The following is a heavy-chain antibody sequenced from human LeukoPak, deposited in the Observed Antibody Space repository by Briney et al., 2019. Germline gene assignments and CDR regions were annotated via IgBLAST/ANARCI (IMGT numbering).Heavy chain of an antibody. CDR1: GGFIGSFY. D-gene: IGHD6-13*01. CDR2: VSDFESFSDSDSESVDDSENT. CDR3: ARDIEKRRGAVGFDP. J-gene: IGHJ5*02. V-gene: IGHV4-59*01. Sequence: PSETLSLTCTLSGGFIGSFYWSWIRQSPGGDLEWIGHVSDFESFSDSDSESVDDSENTSYNPALKSRVTISVDTSKNQFSLRLSSVTAADTAVYYCARDIEKRRGAVGFDPWGQGTLVTVSS.